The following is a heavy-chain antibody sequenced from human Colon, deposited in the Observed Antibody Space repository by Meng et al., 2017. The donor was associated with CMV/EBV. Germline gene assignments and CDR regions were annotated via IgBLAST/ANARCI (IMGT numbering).Heavy chain of an antibody. J-gene: IGHJ4*02. CDR3: LRGRGSSDY. V-gene: IGHV3-30-3*01. Sequence: GGFLRLSCEASGFSLRSFAMHWVRQAPGKGLEWVALILDDGISQYYADSVTGRFTISRDISKNTLYLEMNDLRIEDTAVYYCLRGRGSSDYWGQGTLVTVSS. CDR2: ILDDGISQ. D-gene: IGHD1-26*01. CDR1: GFSLRSFA.